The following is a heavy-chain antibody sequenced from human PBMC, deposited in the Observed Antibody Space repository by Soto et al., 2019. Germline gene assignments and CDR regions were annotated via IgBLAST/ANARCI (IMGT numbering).Heavy chain of an antibody. CDR1: GFTFDSCV. Sequence: DVQLVESGGDLVQPGGSLRLSCAASGFTFDSCVMSWVRQAPGKGLEWLSLISGSGRYTDYADSVKGRFTISRDNSKNTLYMQMNSLRVEDTAVYYGAKEPPSERMQPDYGMDVWGQGTPVTVSS. J-gene: IGHJ6*02. CDR2: ISGSGRYT. D-gene: IGHD6-13*01. V-gene: IGHV3-23*04. CDR3: AKEPPSERMQPDYGMDV.